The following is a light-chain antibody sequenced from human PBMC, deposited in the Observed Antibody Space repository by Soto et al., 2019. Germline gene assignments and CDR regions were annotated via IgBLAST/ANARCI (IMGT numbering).Light chain of an antibody. V-gene: IGKV1-33*01. J-gene: IGKJ2*01. CDR2: DAS. CDR3: QQYDNLPYT. Sequence: DIQLTQSPSSLSASVGARVTLTCQASPVISHYLNWYQQNPGQAPKLLIYDASDFETGVPSRFSGGGSGTDFTFTISSRQPEDIATYYCQQYDNLPYTFGQGTKLEIK. CDR1: PVISHY.